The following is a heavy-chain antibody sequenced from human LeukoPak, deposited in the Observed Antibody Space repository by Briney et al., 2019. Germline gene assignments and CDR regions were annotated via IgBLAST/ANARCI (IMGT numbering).Heavy chain of an antibody. CDR2: IIPILGTA. V-gene: IGHV1-69*11. D-gene: IGHD2-15*01. CDR3: AREGSGGS. CDR1: GGTFSSYA. Sequence: ASVKVSCKASGGTFSSYAISWVRQAPGQGLEWMGRIIPILGTANYAQKFQGRVTITTDESTSTAYMELSSLRSEDTAVYYCAREGSGGSWGQGTLVTVSS. J-gene: IGHJ4*02.